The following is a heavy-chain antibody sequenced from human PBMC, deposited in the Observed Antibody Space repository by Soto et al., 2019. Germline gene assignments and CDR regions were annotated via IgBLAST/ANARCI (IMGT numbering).Heavy chain of an antibody. Sequence: GGSLRLSCAASGFTFSSYGMHWVRQAPGKGLEWVAVIWYDGSNKYYADSVKGRFTISRDNSKNTLYLQMNSLRAEDTAVYYCARGRAPRKSVVAANGVAFGYWGQGTLVTVSS. V-gene: IGHV3-33*01. D-gene: IGHD2-2*01. CDR2: IWYDGSNK. CDR3: ARGRAPRKSVVAANGVAFGY. J-gene: IGHJ4*02. CDR1: GFTFSSYG.